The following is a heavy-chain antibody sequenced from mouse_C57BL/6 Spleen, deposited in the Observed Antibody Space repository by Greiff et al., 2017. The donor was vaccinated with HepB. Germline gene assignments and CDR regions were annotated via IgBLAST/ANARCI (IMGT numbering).Heavy chain of an antibody. CDR3: SQDYGSSSYYAMDY. CDR2: INPSSGYT. D-gene: IGHD1-1*01. Sequence: QVQLKQSGAELAKPGASVKLSCKASGYTFTSYWMHWVKQRPGQGLEWIGYINPSSGYTKYNQKFKDKATLTADKSSSTAYMQLTILTYEDSAVYYCSQDYGSSSYYAMDYWGQGTSVTVSS. V-gene: IGHV1-7*01. J-gene: IGHJ4*01. CDR1: GYTFTSYW.